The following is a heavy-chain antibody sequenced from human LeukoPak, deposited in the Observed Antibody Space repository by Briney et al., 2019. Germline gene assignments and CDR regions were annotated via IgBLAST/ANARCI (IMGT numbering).Heavy chain of an antibody. D-gene: IGHD2-8*01. CDR2: IYYSGST. V-gene: IGHV4-31*03. Sequence: SEALSLTCTVSGGSISSGGYYWSWIRQHPGKGLEWIGYIYYSGSTYYNPSLKSRVTISVDTSKNQFSLKLSSVTAADTAVYYCARGMVGRSPLDYYYYGMDVWGQGITVTVSS. CDR3: ARGMVGRSPLDYYYYGMDV. J-gene: IGHJ6*02. CDR1: GGSISSGGYY.